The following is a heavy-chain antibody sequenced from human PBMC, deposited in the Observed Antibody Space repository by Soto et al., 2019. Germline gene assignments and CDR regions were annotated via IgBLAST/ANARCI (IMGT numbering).Heavy chain of an antibody. D-gene: IGHD6-13*01. CDR3: AKDIEAAGGIAAPCSGMDV. J-gene: IGHJ6*02. CDR1: GFTFDDYA. Sequence: GGSLRLSCAASGFTFDDYAMHWVRQAPGKGLEWVSGISWNSGSIGYADSVKGRFTISRDNAKNSLYLQMNSLRAEDTALYYCAKDIEAAGGIAAPCSGMDVWGQGTTVTVSS. CDR2: ISWNSGSI. V-gene: IGHV3-9*01.